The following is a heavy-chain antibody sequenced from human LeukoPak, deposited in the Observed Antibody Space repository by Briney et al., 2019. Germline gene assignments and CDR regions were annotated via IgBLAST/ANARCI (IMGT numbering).Heavy chain of an antibody. V-gene: IGHV1-18*01. CDR2: ISAYNGNT. Sequence: ASVKVSCKASGYTFTSYGISWVRQAPGQGLEWMGWISAYNGNTNYAQKLQGRVTMTTDTSTSTAYMELRSLRSDDTAVYYCARAGETIFGAPNWFDPWGQGTQVTVSS. CDR3: ARAGETIFGAPNWFDP. J-gene: IGHJ5*02. CDR1: GYTFTSYG. D-gene: IGHD3-3*01.